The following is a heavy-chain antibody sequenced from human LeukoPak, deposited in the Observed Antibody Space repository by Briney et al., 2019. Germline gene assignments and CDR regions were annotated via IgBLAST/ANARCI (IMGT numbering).Heavy chain of an antibody. Sequence: GGSLRLSCVASGFTFEDYTMLWVRQAPGKGLEGCSLIGGNGGLTFYGDSVEGRFTISRDNGRDSVYLQMNSLRTEDTALYYCVKELGYSSSLGGYYGMDVWGQGTTVTVSS. CDR1: GFTFEDYT. J-gene: IGHJ6*02. D-gene: IGHD6-13*01. CDR2: IGGNGGLT. V-gene: IGHV3-43*02. CDR3: VKELGYSSSLGGYYGMDV.